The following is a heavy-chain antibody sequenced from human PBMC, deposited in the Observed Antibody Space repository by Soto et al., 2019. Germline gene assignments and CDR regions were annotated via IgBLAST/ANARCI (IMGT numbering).Heavy chain of an antibody. CDR3: AKDWAGCDLRPYYGMDV. D-gene: IGHD6-19*01. CDR1: GFTFSSYG. V-gene: IGHV3-30*18. J-gene: IGHJ6*02. CDR2: ISYDGSNK. Sequence: QVQLVESGGGVVQPGRSLRLSCAASGFTFSSYGMHWVRQAPGKGLEWVAVISYDGSNKYYADSVKGRFTISRDTSKNKLYLKMNSLSAEDTAVYYCAKDWAGCDLRPYYGMDVWGQVTTVTVSS.